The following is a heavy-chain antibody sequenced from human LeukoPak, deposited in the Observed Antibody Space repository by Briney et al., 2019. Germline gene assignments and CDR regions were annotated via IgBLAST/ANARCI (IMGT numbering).Heavy chain of an antibody. J-gene: IGHJ4*02. CDR3: ARHAENGYDRFDH. CDR1: GFTFSSYA. CDR2: ISGSGGST. V-gene: IGHV3-23*01. D-gene: IGHD5-12*01. Sequence: GGSLRLSCAASGFTFSSYAMSWVRQAPGKGLEWVSAISGSGGSTYYTDSVKGRFTISRDNSKNTLYLQMNSLRAEDTAVYYCARHAENGYDRFDHWGPGTLVTVSS.